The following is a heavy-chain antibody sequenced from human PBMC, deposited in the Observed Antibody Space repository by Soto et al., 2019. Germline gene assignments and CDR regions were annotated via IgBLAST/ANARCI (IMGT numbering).Heavy chain of an antibody. Sequence: SETLSLTCTVSGGSISSDGYYWSWVRQHPGKGLEWIGYIYYSGSTYYNPSLLSRITTSVDTSKNQFSLKVRSVTAADTAVYFCARGVEMATSSYYFDSWGQGTLVTVS. J-gene: IGHJ4*02. CDR3: ARGVEMATSSYYFDS. CDR1: GGSISSDGYY. V-gene: IGHV4-31*03. CDR2: IYYSGST. D-gene: IGHD5-12*01.